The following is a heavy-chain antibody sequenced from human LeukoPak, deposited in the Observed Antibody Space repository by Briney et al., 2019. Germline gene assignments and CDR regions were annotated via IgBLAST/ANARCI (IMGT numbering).Heavy chain of an antibody. CDR3: ARDGPLVRGVTDFDY. CDR1: GYTFTSYG. Sequence: GASVKVSCKASGYTFTSYGISWVRQAPGQGLEWMGWISAYNGNTNYAQKLQGRVTMTTDTSTSTAYMELRSLRSDDTAVYYCARDGPLVRGVTDFDYWGQGTLVTVSS. J-gene: IGHJ4*02. V-gene: IGHV1-18*01. CDR2: ISAYNGNT. D-gene: IGHD3-10*01.